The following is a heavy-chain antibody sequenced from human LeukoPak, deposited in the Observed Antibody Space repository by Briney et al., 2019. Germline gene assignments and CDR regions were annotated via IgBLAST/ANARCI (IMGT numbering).Heavy chain of an antibody. CDR3: ARPHDSSGYQQYYYYMDV. D-gene: IGHD3-22*01. J-gene: IGHJ6*03. CDR1: GGSFSGYY. Sequence: SETLSLTCAVYGGSFSGYYWSWIRQPPGKWLEWIGEINHSGSTNYNPSLKSRVTISVDTSRNQFSLKLSSVTAADTAVYYCARPHDSSGYQQYYYYMDVWGKGTTVTVSS. V-gene: IGHV4-34*01. CDR2: INHSGST.